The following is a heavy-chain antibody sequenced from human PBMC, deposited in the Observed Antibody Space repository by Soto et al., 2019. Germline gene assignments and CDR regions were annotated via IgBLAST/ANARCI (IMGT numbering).Heavy chain of an antibody. D-gene: IGHD3-3*01. CDR1: GYNFTNYA. V-gene: IGHV1-18*04. J-gene: IGHJ4*02. CDR2: ISIHSGYT. CDR3: GRYDTILGTNEVDN. Sequence: ASVKVSCKTSGYNFTNYAITWVRQAPGQGLQGMGWISIHSGYTYYTQSLRGRLTMTKDTSTTTAYMELRSLTSDDTAVYFCGRYDTILGTNEVDNWGQGTPVTVSS.